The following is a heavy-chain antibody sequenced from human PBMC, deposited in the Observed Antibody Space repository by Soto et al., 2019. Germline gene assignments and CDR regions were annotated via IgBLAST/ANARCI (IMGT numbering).Heavy chain of an antibody. Sequence: GGSLRLSCAASGFTFSSYGMHWVRPAQGKGLERVAVIWYDGSNKYYADSVKGRFTISRDNSKNTLYLQMNGLRAEDTAVYDCARERNYGDYYYYGMDVWGQGTTVTVSS. CDR3: ARERNYGDYYYYGMDV. D-gene: IGHD4-17*01. CDR1: GFTFSSYG. J-gene: IGHJ6*02. CDR2: IWYDGSNK. V-gene: IGHV3-33*01.